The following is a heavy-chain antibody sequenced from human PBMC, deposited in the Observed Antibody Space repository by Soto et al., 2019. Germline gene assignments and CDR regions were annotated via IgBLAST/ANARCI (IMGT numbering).Heavy chain of an antibody. Sequence: ASETLSLTCTVSGGSISSGDYYWSWIRQPPGKGLEWIGYIYYSGSTYYNPSLKSRVTISVDTSKNQFSLKLSSVTAADTAVYYCASRKSSPDFDYWGQGTLVTVSS. J-gene: IGHJ4*02. D-gene: IGHD3-10*01. CDR1: GGSISSGDYY. V-gene: IGHV4-30-4*01. CDR2: IYYSGST. CDR3: ASRKSSPDFDY.